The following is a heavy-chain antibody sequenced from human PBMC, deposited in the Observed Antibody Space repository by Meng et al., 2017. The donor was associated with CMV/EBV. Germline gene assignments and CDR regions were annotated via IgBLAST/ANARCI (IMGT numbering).Heavy chain of an antibody. Sequence: ASVKVSCKASGYTFTGYYMHWVRQAPGQGLEWMGWINPNSGGTNYAQKFQGRVTMTRDTSISTAYMELSRLRSDDTAVYYCARELGSYDAFDIWGHGTMVTVSS. CDR2: INPNSGGT. J-gene: IGHJ3*02. CDR3: ARELGSYDAFDI. CDR1: GYTFTGYY. V-gene: IGHV1-2*02. D-gene: IGHD3-10*01.